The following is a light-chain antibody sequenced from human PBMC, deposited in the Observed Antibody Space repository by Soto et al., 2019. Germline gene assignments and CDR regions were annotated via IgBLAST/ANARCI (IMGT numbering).Light chain of an antibody. V-gene: IGLV2-14*01. CDR3: RSYKSTNTWV. Sequence: QSALTQPASVSGSPGQSITISCTGTSSDVGGYNDVSWYQQHPGKAPKFLIYEVSNRPSGVSNRFSGSKSGNTASLTISVLQAEHEADYYCRSYKSTNTWVFGGGTKLTVL. CDR2: EVS. CDR1: SSDVGGYND. J-gene: IGLJ3*02.